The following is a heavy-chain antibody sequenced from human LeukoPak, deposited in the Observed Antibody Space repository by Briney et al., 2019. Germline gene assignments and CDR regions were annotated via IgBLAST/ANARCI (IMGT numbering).Heavy chain of an antibody. CDR1: GGSFSGYY. CDR3: ARGQQLFFF. D-gene: IGHD4-11*01. J-gene: IGHJ4*02. Sequence: QSSETLSLTCAVYGGSFSGYYWSWIRQPPGKGLEWVANIKQDGSEGYYVDSVKGRFTISRDNAKNSLYLQMNSLRAEDTAVYYCARGQQLFFFWGQGTLVTVSS. CDR2: IKQDGSEG. V-gene: IGHV3-7*04.